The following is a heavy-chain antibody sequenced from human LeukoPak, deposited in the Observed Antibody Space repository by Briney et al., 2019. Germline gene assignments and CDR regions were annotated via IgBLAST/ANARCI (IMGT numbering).Heavy chain of an antibody. CDR1: GFTFSIYA. J-gene: IGHJ4*02. CDR3: ARDRYYYDSSGSLDY. CDR2: ISGSGGST. D-gene: IGHD3-22*01. Sequence: QTGGSLRLSCAASGFTFSIYAMSWVRQAPGKGLEWVSAISGSGGSTYYADSVKGRLTISRDNSKNTLYLQMNSLRAEDTAVYYCARDRYYYDSSGSLDYWGQGTLVTVSS. V-gene: IGHV3-23*01.